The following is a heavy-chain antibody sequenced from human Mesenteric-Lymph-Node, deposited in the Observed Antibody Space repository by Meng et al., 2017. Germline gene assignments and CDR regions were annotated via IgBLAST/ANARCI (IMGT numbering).Heavy chain of an antibody. CDR3: ARESVAVAGTSDY. CDR1: GYTFTGYY. D-gene: IGHD6-19*01. J-gene: IGHJ4*02. Sequence: QGQLVQSGAEVKKPGASVKVSCKASGYTFTGYYMHWVRQAPGQGLEWMGWMNPNSGNTGYAQKFQGRVTMTRNTSISTAYMELSSLRSDDTAVYYCARESVAVAGTSDYWGQGTLVTVSS. CDR2: MNPNSGNT. V-gene: IGHV1-8*02.